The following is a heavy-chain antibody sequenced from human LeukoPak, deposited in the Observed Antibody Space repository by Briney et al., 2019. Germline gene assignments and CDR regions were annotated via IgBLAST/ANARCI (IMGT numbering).Heavy chain of an antibody. CDR2: MNPNSANT. CDR3: ARGRYSGSYYTFDN. Sequence: ASVKVSCKASGYTFTSYDINWVRQATGQGLEWMGWMNPNSANTGYAQKFQGRVTMTRNTSISTAYMDLSSLRSEDTAVYYCARGRYSGSYYTFDNWGQGTLVTVSS. V-gene: IGHV1-8*01. CDR1: GYTFTSYD. D-gene: IGHD1-26*01. J-gene: IGHJ4*02.